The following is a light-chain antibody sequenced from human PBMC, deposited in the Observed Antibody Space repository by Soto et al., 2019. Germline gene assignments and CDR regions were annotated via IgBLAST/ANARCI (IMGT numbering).Light chain of an antibody. CDR1: SSDIGGYNY. V-gene: IGLV2-11*01. Sequence: QSALTQPRSVSGSLGQSVTISCTGTSSDIGGYNYVSWYQQHPGKAPKLMIYDVIKRPSGVPDRFSGSKSGNTASLTIYGLQAEDEADYYCCSYAGSYTHVFGTGTKVTVL. J-gene: IGLJ1*01. CDR2: DVI. CDR3: CSYAGSYTHV.